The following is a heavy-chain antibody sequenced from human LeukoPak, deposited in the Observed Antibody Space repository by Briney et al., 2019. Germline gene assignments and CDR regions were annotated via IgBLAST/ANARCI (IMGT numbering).Heavy chain of an antibody. CDR2: ISSSSSTI. CDR3: ARVEYCSSTSCPSHYYYGMDV. Sequence: PGGSLRLSCAASGFTFTSYEMNWVRQAPGQGLEWFSYISSSSSTIYYAESVKGRFTISRDNAKNSLYLKMNSLRAEDTAVYYCARVEYCSSTSCPSHYYYGMDVWGKGTTVTVSS. J-gene: IGHJ6*04. D-gene: IGHD2-2*01. V-gene: IGHV3-48*03. CDR1: GFTFTSYE.